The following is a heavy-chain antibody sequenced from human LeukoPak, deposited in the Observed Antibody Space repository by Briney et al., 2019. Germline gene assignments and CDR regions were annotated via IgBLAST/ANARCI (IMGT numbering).Heavy chain of an antibody. J-gene: IGHJ4*02. CDR2: IWYDGSKK. Sequence: GGSLRLSCAASGFTFSSCGMHWVHQAPGKGLEWVAVIWYDGSKKYHADSVKGRFTISRDNSKNTLYLQMNSLRAEDTAVYYCANGRWGQWRPKLFDYWGQGTLVTVSS. V-gene: IGHV3-33*06. CDR1: GFTFSSCG. D-gene: IGHD6-19*01. CDR3: ANGRWGQWRPKLFDY.